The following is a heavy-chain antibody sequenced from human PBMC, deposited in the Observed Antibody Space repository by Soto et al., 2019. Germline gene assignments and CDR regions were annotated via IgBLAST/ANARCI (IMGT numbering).Heavy chain of an antibody. D-gene: IGHD3-10*01. J-gene: IGHJ6*02. CDR3: ARSGSWGKDYYGMDV. CDR1: GFTFSNYA. V-gene: IGHV3-30-3*01. CDR2: ISYDGSNK. Sequence: QVQLVESGGGVVQPGRSLRLSCAASGFTFSNYAMHWVRQAPGKGLEWVAVISYDGSNKYFADSVKGRFTISRDNSKNTLYLQMNSLRAEDTAVYYCARSGSWGKDYYGMDVWGQGTTVTVSS.